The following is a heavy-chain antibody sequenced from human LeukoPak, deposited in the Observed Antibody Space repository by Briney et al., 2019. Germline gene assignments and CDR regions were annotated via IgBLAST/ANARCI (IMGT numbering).Heavy chain of an antibody. CDR2: ISGGGGST. CDR3: AKSPILGWLIFDH. Sequence: PGGPLRLSCALSGITLSNLGVSGARHAPGRGVEWVSAISGGGGSTYYADSVKGRFTISRDNSKNTLYLQMNSLRAEDTAIYYCAKSPILGWLIFDHWGQGTLVTVSS. J-gene: IGHJ4*02. V-gene: IGHV3-23*01. CDR1: GITLSNLG. D-gene: IGHD3-3*01.